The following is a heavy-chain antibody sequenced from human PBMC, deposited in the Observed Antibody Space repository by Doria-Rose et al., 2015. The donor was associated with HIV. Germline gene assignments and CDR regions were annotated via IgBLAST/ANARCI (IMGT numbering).Heavy chain of an antibody. Sequence: WVRQAPGQGLEWMGGLIPMFDTANYAQIFQGRVTITADESTSTAYMELSSLRSEDTAVYYCARERSDGMDVWGQGTTVTVSS. V-gene: IGHV1-69*01. J-gene: IGHJ6*02. CDR3: ARERSDGMDV. CDR2: LIPMFDTA. D-gene: IGHD3-10*01.